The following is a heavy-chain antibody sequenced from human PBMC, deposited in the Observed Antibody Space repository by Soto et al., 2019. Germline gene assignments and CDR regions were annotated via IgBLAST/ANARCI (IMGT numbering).Heavy chain of an antibody. Sequence: GGSLRLSCAASGFTFDDYAMHWVRQAQGKGLEWVSGISWNRGSIGYAESVKGRFTISRDNAKNYLYLQMNSVRAEDTSLYSCAEDIGGGGNAYWFFDLWGRGTLVTVSS. D-gene: IGHD2-15*01. CDR3: AEDIGGGGNAYWFFDL. CDR1: GFTFDDYA. J-gene: IGHJ2*01. CDR2: ISWNRGSI. V-gene: IGHV3-9*01.